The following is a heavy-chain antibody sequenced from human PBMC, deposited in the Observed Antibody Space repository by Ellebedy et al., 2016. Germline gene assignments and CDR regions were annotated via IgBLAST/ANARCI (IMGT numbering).Heavy chain of an antibody. D-gene: IGHD3-3*01. CDR2: ISSGRNG. CDR1: GFSFTDRG. J-gene: IGHJ4*02. CDR3: TRDGSEWSRDY. Sequence: GGSLRLXXAASGFSFTDRGMTWVRQAPGKGLEWVATISSGRNGYYAGSVKGRFTISRDNGKNLVFLQMNNLRVEDTALYYCTRDGSEWSRDYWGQGTLVTVSS. V-gene: IGHV3-69-1*01.